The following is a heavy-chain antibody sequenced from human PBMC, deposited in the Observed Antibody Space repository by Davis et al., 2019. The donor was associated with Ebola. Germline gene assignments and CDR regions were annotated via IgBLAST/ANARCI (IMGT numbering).Heavy chain of an antibody. CDR3: ARGIPTFPTYYYDSSGYYWSY. D-gene: IGHD3-22*01. Sequence: ASVKVSCKASGYTFTSYDINWVRQATGQGLEWMGWMNPNSGNTGYAQKFQGRVTMTRNTSISTAYMELSSLRSEDTAVYYCARGIPTFPTYYYDSSGYYWSYWGQGTLVTVSS. CDR1: GYTFTSYD. J-gene: IGHJ4*02. V-gene: IGHV1-8*01. CDR2: MNPNSGNT.